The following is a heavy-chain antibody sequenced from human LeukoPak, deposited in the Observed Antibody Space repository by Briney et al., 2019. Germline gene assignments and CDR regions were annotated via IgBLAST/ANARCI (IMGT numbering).Heavy chain of an antibody. CDR2: ITDSGGDT. V-gene: IGHV3-23*01. Sequence: PGGSLRLSCAASGFTFSNYAMSWVRQTPEKGLEWVSAITDSGGDTYHADSVEGRFSISRDNSKNILYMEMNSLRVEDTAMYYCAKGSRSSRPYYFDFWGQGTLVTVFS. J-gene: IGHJ4*02. CDR1: GFTFSNYA. CDR3: AKGSRSSRPYYFDF. D-gene: IGHD6-6*01.